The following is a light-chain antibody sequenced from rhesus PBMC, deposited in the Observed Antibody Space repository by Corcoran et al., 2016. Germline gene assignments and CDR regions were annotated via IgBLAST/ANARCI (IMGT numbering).Light chain of an antibody. J-gene: IGKJ3*01. V-gene: IGKV1-69*01. Sequence: DIQMTQSPSSLSASVGDRVTITCRASQGISNWLAWYQQKPGKAPNFLIYRASNLETGVPSRFSGSGSGTDFTLTISSLQPEDIASYYCQHSYGTPFTFGPGTKLDIK. CDR2: RAS. CDR1: QGISNW. CDR3: QHSYGTPFT.